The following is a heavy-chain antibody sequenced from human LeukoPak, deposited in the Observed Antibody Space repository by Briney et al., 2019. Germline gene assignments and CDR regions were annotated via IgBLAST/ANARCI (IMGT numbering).Heavy chain of an antibody. Sequence: ASVKVSCKASGGTFSSYAISWVRQAPGQGLEWMGRIIPILGIANYAQKFQGRVTITADKSTSTAYMELSSLRSEDTAVYYCARGCSSGFHNAFDPWGQGTLVTVFS. CDR2: IIPILGIA. CDR1: GGTFSSYA. D-gene: IGHD6-25*01. CDR3: ARGCSSGFHNAFDP. V-gene: IGHV1-69*04. J-gene: IGHJ5*02.